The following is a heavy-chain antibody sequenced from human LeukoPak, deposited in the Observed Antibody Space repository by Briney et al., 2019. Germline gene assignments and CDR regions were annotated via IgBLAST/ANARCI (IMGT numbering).Heavy chain of an antibody. D-gene: IGHD3-22*01. CDR1: GFTFSSYA. CDR3: ARAMMVVANLWGVYDY. Sequence: GGSLRLSCAASGFTFSSYAMSWVRQAPEKGLEWLSGISGSGGTIYYVDSVKGRFTISRDNSKNTLYLQMNSLRAEDTAVYYCARAMMVVANLWGVYDYWGQGTLVTVSS. CDR2: ISGSGGTI. J-gene: IGHJ4*02. V-gene: IGHV3-23*01.